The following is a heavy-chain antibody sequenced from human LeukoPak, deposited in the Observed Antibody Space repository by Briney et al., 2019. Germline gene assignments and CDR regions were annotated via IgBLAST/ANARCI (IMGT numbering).Heavy chain of an antibody. CDR3: AKGRDILTGYYFDY. V-gene: IGHV3-23*01. CDR1: GFTFSSYG. D-gene: IGHD3-9*01. J-gene: IGHJ4*02. CDR2: ISGSGGTT. Sequence: GGSLRLSCAASGFTFSSYGMSWVRQAPGKGLEWVSGISGSGGTTYYADSVKGRFTISRDNSKITLYLQMNSLRAEDTAVYYCAKGRDILTGYYFDYWGQGTLVTVSS.